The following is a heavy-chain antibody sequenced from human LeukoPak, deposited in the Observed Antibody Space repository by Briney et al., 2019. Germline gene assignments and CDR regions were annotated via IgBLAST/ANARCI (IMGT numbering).Heavy chain of an antibody. CDR1: GFTFTNYA. D-gene: IGHD5-18*01. CDR3: ATDRHLSPSTLIHQ. J-gene: IGHJ4*02. Sequence: PGGSLRLSCVASGFTFTNYAINWVRQAPGKGLDWVSGISGGGEITFYSQSVKGRCTTSRDNSKYTVFLEMNSLKVEDTAIYYCATDRHLSPSTLIHQWGQGTLVTVSS. V-gene: IGHV3-23*01. CDR2: ISGGGEIT.